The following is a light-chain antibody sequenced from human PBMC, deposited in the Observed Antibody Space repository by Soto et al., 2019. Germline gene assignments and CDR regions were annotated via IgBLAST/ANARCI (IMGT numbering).Light chain of an antibody. V-gene: IGLV2-8*01. Sequence: QSVLTQPPSASGSPGQPVTISCTGTRSDVGGYNYVSWYQQHPGKAPKLMIYEVSKRPSGVPDRFSGSKSGNTASLTVSGLQAEDEADYYCSSYAGSNNLVFGGGTKLTVL. CDR1: RSDVGGYNY. CDR2: EVS. J-gene: IGLJ2*01. CDR3: SSYAGSNNLV.